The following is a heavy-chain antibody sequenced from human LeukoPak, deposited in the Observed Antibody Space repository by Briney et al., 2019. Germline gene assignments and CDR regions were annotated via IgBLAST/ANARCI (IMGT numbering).Heavy chain of an antibody. Sequence: SGGSLRLSCTASEFTVIRNYMLWVRQAPGKGLEWVSLIFSNGDTHYADSVKGRFTISRDTSKNTVSLQMNSLRVEDTAMYYCTRDQMNYWGQGSPVTVSS. CDR1: EFTVIRNY. CDR2: IFSNGDT. CDR3: TRDQMNY. V-gene: IGHV3-53*01. J-gene: IGHJ4*02. D-gene: IGHD5-24*01.